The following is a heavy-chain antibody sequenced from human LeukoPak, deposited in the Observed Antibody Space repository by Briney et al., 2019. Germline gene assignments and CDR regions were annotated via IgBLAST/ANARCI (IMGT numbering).Heavy chain of an antibody. CDR2: INPNSGGT. CDR3: AREELLDLAYCGGDCYPADSDAFDI. Sequence: GASVKVSCKASVYTFTGYYTHWVRQAPGQGLEWMGWINPNSGGTNYAQKFQGRVTMTRDTSISTAYMELSRLRSDDTAVYYCAREELLDLAYCGGDCYPADSDAFDIWGQGTMVTVSS. CDR1: VYTFTGYY. D-gene: IGHD2-21*01. V-gene: IGHV1-2*02. J-gene: IGHJ3*02.